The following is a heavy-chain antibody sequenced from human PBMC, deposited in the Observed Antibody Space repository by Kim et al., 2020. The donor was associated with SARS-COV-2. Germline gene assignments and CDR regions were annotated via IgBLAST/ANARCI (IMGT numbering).Heavy chain of an antibody. D-gene: IGHD3-10*01. CDR1: GFTFSIYA. CDR2: IDQSGTGT. J-gene: IGHJ6*02. CDR3: ARRNGYHGSGYMDV. Sequence: GGSLRLSCAASGFTFSIYAMNWVRQAPGKGLEWVSAIDQSGTGTYDADSVEGRFTISRDNSENMLYMQMNSLRAEDTAVYYCARRNGYHGSGYMDVWGRGTTVTVSS. V-gene: IGHV3-23*05.